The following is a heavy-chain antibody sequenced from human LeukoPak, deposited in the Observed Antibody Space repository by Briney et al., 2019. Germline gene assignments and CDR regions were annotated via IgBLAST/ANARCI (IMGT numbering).Heavy chain of an antibody. CDR2: INHSGST. CDR3: ARAPYYYGSGSYYLI. J-gene: IGHJ4*02. D-gene: IGHD3-10*01. Sequence: SETLSLTCAVYGGSFSGYYWSWIRQPPGKGLEWIGEINHSGSTNYNPSLKSRVTISVDTSKNQFSLELSSVTAADTAVYYCARAPYYYGSGSYYLIWGQGTLVTVSS. CDR1: GGSFSGYY. V-gene: IGHV4-34*01.